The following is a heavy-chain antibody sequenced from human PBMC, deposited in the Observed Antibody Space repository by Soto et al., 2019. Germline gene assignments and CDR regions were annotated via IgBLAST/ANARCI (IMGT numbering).Heavy chain of an antibody. V-gene: IGHV1-69*13. CDR3: AKDKWTVIRLGDYGMDV. CDR2: IIPIFGTA. Sequence: ASVKVSCKASGGTFSSYAISWVRQAPGQGLEWMGGIIPIFGTANYAQKFQGRVTITADESTSTAYMELNSLRAEDTAVYYCAKDKWTVIRLGDYGMDVWGQGTTVTVSS. D-gene: IGHD4-17*01. J-gene: IGHJ6*02. CDR1: GGTFSSYA.